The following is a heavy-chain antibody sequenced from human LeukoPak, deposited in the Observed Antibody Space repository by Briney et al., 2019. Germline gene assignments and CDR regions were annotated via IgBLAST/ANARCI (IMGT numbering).Heavy chain of an antibody. V-gene: IGHV3-48*01. CDR2: ISSSSNTI. Sequence: GGSLRLSCAASGFTFSSYSMNWVRQAPGKGPEWVSYISSSSNTIYYADSVRGRFTISRDNAKNSLYLQMNSLRAEDTAVYYCAPGYCSSTSCSHYFDYWGQGTLVTVSS. CDR1: GFTFSSYS. J-gene: IGHJ4*02. D-gene: IGHD2-2*01. CDR3: APGYCSSTSCSHYFDY.